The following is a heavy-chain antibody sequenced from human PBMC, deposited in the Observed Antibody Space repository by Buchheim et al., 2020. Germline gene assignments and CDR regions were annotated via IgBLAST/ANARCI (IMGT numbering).Heavy chain of an antibody. CDR1: GGSISSGGYY. CDR3: ARARVPQITYYDFWSGHNWFDP. CDR2: IYYSGST. V-gene: IGHV4-31*03. Sequence: QVQLQESGPGLVKPSQTLSLTCTVSGGSISSGGYYWSWIRQHPGKGLEWIGYIYYSGSTYYNPSLKSRVTISVDTSKNQFSLKLSSVTAADTAVYYCARARVPQITYYDFWSGHNWFDPWGQGTL. D-gene: IGHD3-3*01. J-gene: IGHJ5*02.